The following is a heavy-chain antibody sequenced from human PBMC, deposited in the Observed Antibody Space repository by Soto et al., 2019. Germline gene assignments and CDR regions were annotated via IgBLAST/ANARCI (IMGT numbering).Heavy chain of an antibody. CDR3: AKKVNSGPGSQYFDY. CDR1: GFTFSSYS. CDR2: FRTSGDGGTT. J-gene: IGHJ4*02. V-gene: IGHV3-23*01. Sequence: GGSLRLSCAASGFTFSSYSMSWVRQAPGKGLEWVSGFRTSGDGGTTYYADSVKGRFTISRDNSKNMLFLQMNSLRAEDTAIYYCAKKVNSGPGSQYFDYWGQGTLVTSPQ. D-gene: IGHD3-10*01.